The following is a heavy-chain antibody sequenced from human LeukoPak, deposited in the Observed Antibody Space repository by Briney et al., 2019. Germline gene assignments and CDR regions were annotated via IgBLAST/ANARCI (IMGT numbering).Heavy chain of an antibody. D-gene: IGHD1-26*01. J-gene: IGHJ4*02. V-gene: IGHV3-23*01. CDR2: ISGSGGST. CDR1: GFTFSSYA. Sequence: GRSLRLSCAASGFTFSSYAMHWVRQAPGKGLEWVAVISGSGGSTYYADSVKGRFTISRDNSKNTLYLQMNSLRAEDTAVYYCAKYSGSYFVSRYFDYWGQGTLVTVSS. CDR3: AKYSGSYFVSRYFDY.